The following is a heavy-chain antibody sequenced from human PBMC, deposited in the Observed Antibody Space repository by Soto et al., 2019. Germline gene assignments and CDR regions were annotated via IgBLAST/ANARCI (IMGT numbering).Heavy chain of an antibody. J-gene: IGHJ6*02. D-gene: IGHD6-19*01. CDR2: IWFDGSVE. V-gene: IGHV3-33*01. Sequence: QVLLVESGGGVVQPGGSLRLSCAASGFSFKNYGIHWVRQAPGKGLEWVAVIWFDGSVEYYADSVQGRFTISRDNAKNTVYLLMNTLRAEDTAIYYCARARDSYSSGWLQAGSFYFFGMDVWGPGATVTVSS. CDR1: GFSFKNYG. CDR3: ARARDSYSSGWLQAGSFYFFGMDV.